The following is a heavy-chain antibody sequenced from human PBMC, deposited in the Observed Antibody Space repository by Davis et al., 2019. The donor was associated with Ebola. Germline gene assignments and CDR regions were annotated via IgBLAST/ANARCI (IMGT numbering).Heavy chain of an antibody. J-gene: IGHJ4*02. V-gene: IGHV1-18*01. D-gene: IGHD1-26*01. Sequence: ASVKVSCKASGYIFTSYAIHWVRQAPGQRLEWMGWISAYNGNTNYAQKLQGRVTMTTDTSTSTAYMELNSLRSEDTAVYYCARRVGARSGFDYWGQGTLVTVSS. CDR2: ISAYNGNT. CDR3: ARRVGARSGFDY. CDR1: GYIFTSYA.